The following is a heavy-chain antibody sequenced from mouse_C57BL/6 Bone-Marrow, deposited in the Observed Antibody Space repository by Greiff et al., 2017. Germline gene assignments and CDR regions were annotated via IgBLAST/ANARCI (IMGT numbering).Heavy chain of an antibody. CDR3: AIYYYGSSRYYFDY. CDR1: GYSFTDYN. Sequence: VQLQQSGPELVKPGASVKISCKASGYSFTDYNMNWVKQSNGKSLEWIGVINPNYGTTSYNQKFKGKATLTVDQSSSTAYMQLNSLTSEYSAVYYCAIYYYGSSRYYFDYWGQGTTLTVSS. J-gene: IGHJ2*01. D-gene: IGHD1-1*01. V-gene: IGHV1-39*01. CDR2: INPNYGTT.